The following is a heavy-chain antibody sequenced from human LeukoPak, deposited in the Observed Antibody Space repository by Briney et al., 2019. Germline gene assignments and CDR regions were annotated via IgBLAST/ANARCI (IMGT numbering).Heavy chain of an antibody. Sequence: PSETLSLTCTVSGGSISSSSYYWGWIRQPPGKGLEWIGSIYYSGSTYYNPSLKSRVTISVDTSKNQFSLKLSSVTAADTAVYHCARAYGSGSYLKRAPSGWFDPWGQGTLVTVSS. CDR2: IYYSGST. D-gene: IGHD3-10*01. CDR1: GGSISSSSYY. V-gene: IGHV4-39*07. J-gene: IGHJ5*02. CDR3: ARAYGSGSYLKRAPSGWFDP.